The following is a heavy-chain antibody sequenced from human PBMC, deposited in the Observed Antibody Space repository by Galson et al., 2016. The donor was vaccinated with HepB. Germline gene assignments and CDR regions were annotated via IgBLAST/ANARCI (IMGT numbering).Heavy chain of an antibody. CDR2: ISYDGSNK. V-gene: IGHV3-30-3*01. CDR3: ARDLRWIEYSSPIVGRSYYYGMDV. D-gene: IGHD6-6*01. Sequence: SLRLSCAASGFTFSSYAMHWVRQAPGKGLEWVAVISYDGSNKYYADSVKGRFTISRDNSKNTLYLQMNSLRAEDTAVYYCARDLRWIEYSSPIVGRSYYYGMDVWGKGTTVTVSS. CDR1: GFTFSSYA. J-gene: IGHJ6*04.